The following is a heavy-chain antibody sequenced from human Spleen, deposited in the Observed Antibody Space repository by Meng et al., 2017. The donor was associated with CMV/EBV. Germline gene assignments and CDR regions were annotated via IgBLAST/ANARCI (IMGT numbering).Heavy chain of an antibody. Sequence: FTRYWIGWVRQMPGKGLEWMGIIYPGDSDTRYSPSFQGQVTISADKSISTAYLQWSSLKASDTAMYYCATHFYYYDSSGYYYYFDYWGQGTLVTVSS. D-gene: IGHD3-22*01. CDR3: ATHFYYYDSSGYYYYFDY. J-gene: IGHJ4*02. CDR1: FTRYW. CDR2: IYPGDSDT. V-gene: IGHV5-51*01.